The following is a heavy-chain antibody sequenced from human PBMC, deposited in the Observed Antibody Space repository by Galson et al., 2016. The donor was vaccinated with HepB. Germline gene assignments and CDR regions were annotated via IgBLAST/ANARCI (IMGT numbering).Heavy chain of an antibody. V-gene: IGHV2-5*02. Sequence: PALVKPTQTLTLTCTFSGFSLSTSGGGVVWIRQPPGKALEWVALIYWDERKRYSPPLKSRLTISKDTSKHQVVLTMTTLDPVDTAAYYCARSTLTTVTSYPFDIWGQGTVVTVSS. J-gene: IGHJ3*02. D-gene: IGHD4-17*01. CDR2: IYWDERK. CDR1: GFSLSTSGGG. CDR3: ARSTLTTVTSYPFDI.